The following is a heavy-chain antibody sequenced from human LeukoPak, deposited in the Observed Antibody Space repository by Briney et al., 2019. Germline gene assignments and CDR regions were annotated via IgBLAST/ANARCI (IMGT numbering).Heavy chain of an antibody. CDR1: GFTFTSYW. V-gene: IGHV3-74*01. CDR3: ARGRAGGPDVFDM. D-gene: IGHD6-13*01. Sequence: PGGSLRLSCAVSGFTFTSYWMHWVRQVPGKRLVWAARLRNDDGSTNYADSVKGRFTTSRDSAKNTLYLQMITLRDEDTAMYYCARGRAGGPDVFDMWGQGTMVTVSS. CDR2: LRNDDGST. J-gene: IGHJ3*02.